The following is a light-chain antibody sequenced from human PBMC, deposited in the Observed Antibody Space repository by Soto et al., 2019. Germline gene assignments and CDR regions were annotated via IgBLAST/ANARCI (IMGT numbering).Light chain of an antibody. Sequence: ETVLTHYPATLSLSPGERATLSCWASQSVSNSLAWYQQRPGQSPRLPIYDVSTRATGIPARFGGSGSGTDFTLTISSLETEDFEVYYCQQRTNGPLTFGGGTKVDIK. J-gene: IGKJ4*01. CDR1: QSVSNS. CDR2: DVS. CDR3: QQRTNGPLT. V-gene: IGKV3-11*01.